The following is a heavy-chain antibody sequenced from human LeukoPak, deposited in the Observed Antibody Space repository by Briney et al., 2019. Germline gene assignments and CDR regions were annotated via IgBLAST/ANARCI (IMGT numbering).Heavy chain of an antibody. CDR1: GFTFNTYG. Sequence: GGSLRLSCAASGFTFNTYGMHWVRQAPGKGLEWVAVISYDGSNKYYAPSVLGRFTLSRDNSKNTVYLQMNSLISDDTAVYYCAKNKNSRNSAWASFDSWGPGTQVSVSS. J-gene: IGHJ4*02. V-gene: IGHV3-30*18. CDR3: AKNKNSRNSAWASFDS. D-gene: IGHD6-19*01. CDR2: ISYDGSNK.